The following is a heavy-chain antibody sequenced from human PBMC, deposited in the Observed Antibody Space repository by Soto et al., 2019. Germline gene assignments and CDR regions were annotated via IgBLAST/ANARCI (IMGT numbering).Heavy chain of an antibody. J-gene: IGHJ5*02. CDR1: FTFSMYS. Sequence: EVQVVESGGGLVQPGGSLRLSCSFTFSMYSMTWVRQAPGKGLEWVASISSGGDYIKYADSVKGRFTISRDNAKNSVSLQMNSLRVDDTAIYFCTRDQGGSYDSWFDPWGQGTLVTVSS. CDR2: ISSGGDYI. D-gene: IGHD1-26*01. CDR3: TRDQGGSYDSWFDP. V-gene: IGHV3-21*01.